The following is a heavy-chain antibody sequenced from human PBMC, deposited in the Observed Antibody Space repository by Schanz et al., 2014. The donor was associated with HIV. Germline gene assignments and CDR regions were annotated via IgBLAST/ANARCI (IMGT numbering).Heavy chain of an antibody. J-gene: IGHJ4*02. Sequence: QVQLQQWGAGLLKPSETLSLTCAVYGGPFNIHYWSWLRQLPGKGLEWIAEVNHSGDTNYNPSLKSRITISVDTSKNQFSLKMDSVTAADTAVYYCARALNRGSSSWYIWYFDYWGQGTLVTVS. CDR1: GGPFNIHY. D-gene: IGHD6-13*01. V-gene: IGHV4-34*01. CDR3: ARALNRGSSSWYIWYFDY. CDR2: VNHSGDT.